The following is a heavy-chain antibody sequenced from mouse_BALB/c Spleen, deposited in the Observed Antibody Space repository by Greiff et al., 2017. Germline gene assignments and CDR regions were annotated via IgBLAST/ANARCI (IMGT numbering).Heavy chain of an antibody. V-gene: IGHV5-6-5*01. J-gene: IGHJ2*01. Sequence: EVQLVESGGGLVKPGGSLKLSCAASGFTFSSYAMSWVRQTPEKRLAWVASISSGGSTYYPDSVKGRFTISRDNARNILYLQMSSLRSEDTAMYYCARGVNWDSDYWGQGTTLTVSS. CDR1: GFTFSSYA. CDR3: ARGVNWDSDY. D-gene: IGHD4-1*02. CDR2: ISSGGST.